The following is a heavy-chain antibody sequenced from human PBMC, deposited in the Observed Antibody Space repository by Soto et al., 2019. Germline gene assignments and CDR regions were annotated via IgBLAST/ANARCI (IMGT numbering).Heavy chain of an antibody. CDR1: GGSISSGDYY. D-gene: IGHD4-17*01. Sequence: QVQLQESGPGLVKPSQTLSLTCTVSGGSISSGDYYWSWIRQPPGKGLEWIGYIYYSGSTYYNSYLKSRVTISLDTSNNQFSLKLNSVTAADTAVYYCARVGDGAKAATTRYAMDVWGQGTTVTVSS. V-gene: IGHV4-30-4*01. CDR2: IYYSGST. CDR3: ARVGDGAKAATTRYAMDV. J-gene: IGHJ6*02.